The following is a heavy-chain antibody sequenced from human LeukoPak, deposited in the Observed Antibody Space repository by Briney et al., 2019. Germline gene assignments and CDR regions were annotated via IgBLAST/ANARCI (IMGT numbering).Heavy chain of an antibody. CDR1: GYSISSGYY. V-gene: IGHV4-38-2*01. CDR2: ISPSGST. Sequence: PSETLSLTCAVSGYSISSGYYWGWIRQPPGKGLEWIGSISPSGSTFYNPSLKSRVTISVDTSKNQFSLKLRSVTAADTAVYYCALGPLGAAGTWSGLFDYWGQGTLVTVSS. J-gene: IGHJ4*02. CDR3: ALGPLGAAGTWSGLFDY. D-gene: IGHD6-13*01.